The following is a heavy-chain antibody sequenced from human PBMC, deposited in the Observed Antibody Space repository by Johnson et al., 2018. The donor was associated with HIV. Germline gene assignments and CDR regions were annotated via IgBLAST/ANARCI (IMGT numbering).Heavy chain of an antibody. CDR3: VSSAQWSGWPPGAFDI. V-gene: IGHV3-66*02. CDR1: GFTFSNAW. Sequence: MMLVESGGGLVQPGGSLRLSCAASGFTFSNAWMSWVRQAPGKGLEWVSVIFTVGDVYYADSVKGRFTISRDNSKNTLYLQMNSLSAEDSAVYYCVSSAQWSGWPPGAFDIWGQGTMVTVSS. J-gene: IGHJ3*02. D-gene: IGHD6-19*01. CDR2: IFTVGDV.